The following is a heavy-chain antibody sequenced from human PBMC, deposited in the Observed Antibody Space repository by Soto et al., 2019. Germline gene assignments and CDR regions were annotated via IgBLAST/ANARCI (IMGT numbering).Heavy chain of an antibody. V-gene: IGHV1-8*01. J-gene: IGHJ6*03. D-gene: IGHD3-3*01. CDR2: MNPNSGNT. CDR3: ARPYYDFWSGKRRDIKNYYYYYMDV. CDR1: GYTFTSYD. Sequence: ASVKVSCKASGYTFTSYDINWVRQATGQGLEWMGWMNPNSGNTGYAQKFQGRVTMTRNTSISTAYMELSSPRSEDTAVYYCARPYYDFWSGKRRDIKNYYYYYMDVWGKGTTVTV.